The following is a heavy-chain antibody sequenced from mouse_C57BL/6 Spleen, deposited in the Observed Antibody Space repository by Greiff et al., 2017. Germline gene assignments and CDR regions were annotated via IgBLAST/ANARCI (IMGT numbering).Heavy chain of an antibody. D-gene: IGHD2-2*01. CDR3: ALSTMVYYYAMDY. CDR2: INPGSGGT. Sequence: QVQLQQSGAELVRPGTSVKVSCKASGYAFTNYLIEWVKQRPGQGLVWIGVINPGSGGTNYNEKFKGKATLTADKSSSTAYMQLSSLTSEDSAVYFCALSTMVYYYAMDYWGQGTSVTVSS. J-gene: IGHJ4*01. V-gene: IGHV1-54*01. CDR1: GYAFTNYL.